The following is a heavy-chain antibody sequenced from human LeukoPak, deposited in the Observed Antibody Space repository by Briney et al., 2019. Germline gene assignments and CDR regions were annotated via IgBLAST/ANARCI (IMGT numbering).Heavy chain of an antibody. CDR1: GGTFSSYA. J-gene: IGHJ6*03. D-gene: IGHD2-2*02. Sequence: SVKVSCKASGGTFSSYAISWVRQAPGQGLEWMGRIIPILGIANYAQKFQGRVTITTDESTSTAYMELSSLRSEDTAVYYCARAPPVVPAAIMDYYYYMDVWGKGTTVTVSS. V-gene: IGHV1-69*04. CDR3: ARAPPVVPAAIMDYYYYMDV. CDR2: IIPILGIA.